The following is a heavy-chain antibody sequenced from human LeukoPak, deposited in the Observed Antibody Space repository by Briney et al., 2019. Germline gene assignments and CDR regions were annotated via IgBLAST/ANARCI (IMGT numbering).Heavy chain of an antibody. CDR2: ISSSGGST. Sequence: GASLRLSCAASGFTFSSYAMSWVRQAPGKGLEWVSAISSSGGSTYYADSVKGRFTISRDNSKNTLYLQMNSLRAEDTAVYYCAKDGRRYDFWSGSDYWGQGTLVTVSS. CDR1: GFTFSSYA. V-gene: IGHV3-23*01. D-gene: IGHD3-3*01. J-gene: IGHJ4*02. CDR3: AKDGRRYDFWSGSDY.